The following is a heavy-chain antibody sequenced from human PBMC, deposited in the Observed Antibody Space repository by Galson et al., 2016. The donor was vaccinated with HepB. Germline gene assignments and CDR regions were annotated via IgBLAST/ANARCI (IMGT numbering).Heavy chain of an antibody. CDR1: GYNFITYW. D-gene: IGHD6-19*01. CDR2: VYPAGSDT. J-gene: IGHJ4*02. V-gene: IGHV5-51*01. CDR3: ARVMGQWLPYF. Sequence: QSGAEVKKPGESLRISCMGSGYNFITYWISWVRQMPGKGLEWMGIVYPAGSDTRYSPSFQGQVTVSVDQSTSTAYLQWSSLKDSDTAMYYCARVMGQWLPYFWGQGTLVTVSS.